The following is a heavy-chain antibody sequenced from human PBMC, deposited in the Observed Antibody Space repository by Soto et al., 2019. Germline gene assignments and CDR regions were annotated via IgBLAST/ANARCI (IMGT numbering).Heavy chain of an antibody. J-gene: IGHJ4*02. D-gene: IGHD4-17*01. CDR3: ARIDYGDYVYYFDY. V-gene: IGHV3-23*01. Sequence: GGSLRLSCAASGFTFSSYAMSWVRQAPGKGLEWVSAISGSGGSTYYADSVKGRFTISRDNSKNTLYLQMNSLRAEDTAVYYCARIDYGDYVYYFDYWGQGTLVTVSS. CDR2: ISGSGGST. CDR1: GFTFSSYA.